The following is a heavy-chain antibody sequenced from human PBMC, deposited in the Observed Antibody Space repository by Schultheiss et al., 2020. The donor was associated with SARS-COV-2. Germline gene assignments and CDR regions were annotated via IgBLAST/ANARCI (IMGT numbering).Heavy chain of an antibody. CDR2: INHSGST. CDR3: ARSYSGSYYYYYGMDV. Sequence: SETLSLTCTVSGGSISSGGYYWSWIRQHPGKGLEWIGEINHSGSTNYNPSLKSRVTISVDTSKNQFSLKLSSVTAADTAVYYCARSYSGSYYYYYGMDVWGQGTTVTVSS. V-gene: IGHV4-61*08. D-gene: IGHD1-26*01. CDR1: GGSISSGGYY. J-gene: IGHJ6*02.